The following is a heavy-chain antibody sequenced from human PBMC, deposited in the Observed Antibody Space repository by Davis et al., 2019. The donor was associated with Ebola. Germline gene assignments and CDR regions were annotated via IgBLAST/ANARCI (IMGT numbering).Heavy chain of an antibody. Sequence: SETLSLTCAVYGGSFSGYYWNWIRQPPGKGLEWIGYISYSGNTYYNPSLKSRVTISVDTSKNQFSLKLSSVTAADTAVYYCAREGAEVQGVIVTYYYYGMDVWGQGTTVTVSS. J-gene: IGHJ6*02. CDR1: GGSFSGYY. D-gene: IGHD3-10*01. CDR3: AREGAEVQGVIVTYYYYGMDV. CDR2: ISYSGNT. V-gene: IGHV4-34*01.